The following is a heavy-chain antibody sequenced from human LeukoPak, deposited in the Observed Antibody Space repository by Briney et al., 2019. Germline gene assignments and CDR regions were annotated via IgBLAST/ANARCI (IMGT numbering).Heavy chain of an antibody. D-gene: IGHD5-18*01. CDR3: ARVSPDTATDYGWFDP. CDR1: GDSISLFY. V-gene: IGHV4-59*01. CDR2: IHYSGRT. Sequence: PSETLSLTCIVSGDSISLFYWSWIRQPPGKELEWIGYIHYSGRTNYNPSLKSRATMSLDTSKNHFSLKLRSVTAADTAVYYCARVSPDTATDYGWFDPWGQGSLVTVSS. J-gene: IGHJ5*02.